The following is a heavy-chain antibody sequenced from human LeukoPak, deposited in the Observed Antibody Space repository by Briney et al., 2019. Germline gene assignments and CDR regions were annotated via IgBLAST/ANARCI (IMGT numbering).Heavy chain of an antibody. CDR1: GGSISSYY. CDR2: IYYSGST. CDR3: ARGDGYNFDY. D-gene: IGHD5-24*01. V-gene: IGHV4-59*08. J-gene: IGHJ4*02. Sequence: SETLSLTCTVSGGSISSYYWSWIRQPPGKGLEWIGYIYYSGSTNYNPSLKSRVTISVDTSKNQFSLKLSSVTAADTAVYYCARGDGYNFDYWGQGTLVTVSS.